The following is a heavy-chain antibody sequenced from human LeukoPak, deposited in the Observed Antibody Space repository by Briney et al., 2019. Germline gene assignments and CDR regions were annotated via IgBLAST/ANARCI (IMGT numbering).Heavy chain of an antibody. D-gene: IGHD3-16*02. V-gene: IGHV4-59*01. CDR3: ARIYDYVWGSYRPGAFDI. Sequence: PSETLSLTCTVSGGSISSYYWSWIRQSPGKGLEWIGYIYYSGSTNYNPSLKSRVTISVDTSKNQFSLKLSSVTAADTAVYYCARIYDYVWGSYRPGAFDIWGQGTMVTVSS. CDR1: GGSISSYY. CDR2: IYYSGST. J-gene: IGHJ3*02.